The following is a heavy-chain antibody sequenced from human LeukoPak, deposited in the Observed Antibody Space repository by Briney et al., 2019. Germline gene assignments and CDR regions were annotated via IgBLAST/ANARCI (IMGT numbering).Heavy chain of an antibody. Sequence: SETLSLTCTVSGGSLSSYYWSWLRQPPGKGREGIGYIYYSGSTNYNPSLKSRVTISVDTSKTQFYLKLSSVTAADTAVYYCARVRSNDYMFDYWGQGTLVTVSS. CDR3: ARVRSNDYMFDY. CDR2: IYYSGST. D-gene: IGHD4/OR15-4a*01. CDR1: GGSLSSYY. J-gene: IGHJ4*02. V-gene: IGHV4-59*01.